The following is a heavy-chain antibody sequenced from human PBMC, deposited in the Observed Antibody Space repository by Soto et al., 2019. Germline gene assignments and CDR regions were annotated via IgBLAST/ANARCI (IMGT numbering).Heavy chain of an antibody. J-gene: IGHJ4*02. D-gene: IGHD5-18*01. CDR2: IYHTGST. CDR3: ARSVNRGYSYGYGH. V-gene: IGHV4-59*01. Sequence: SETLSLTCSVSGGAISNYYWSLIRHPPGKGLEWIGYIYHTGSTSSNPSLKSRVTLSVDTSNNQLSLNLTSVTAADTAIYYCARSVNRGYSYGYGHWGQGTLVT. CDR1: GGAISNYY.